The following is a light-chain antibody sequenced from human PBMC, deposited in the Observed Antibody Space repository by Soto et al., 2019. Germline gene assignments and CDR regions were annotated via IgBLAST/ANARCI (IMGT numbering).Light chain of an antibody. CDR2: AAS. J-gene: IGKJ5*01. Sequence: IQLTQSPSSLSASVGDRVTITCRASQGISSYLAWYQQKPGKAPNLLIYAASTLQSGVLSRFSGSGSGTDFTLTISSLQPEDFSTYYCQQLNSYPFTFGQGTRLEIK. CDR1: QGISSY. CDR3: QQLNSYPFT. V-gene: IGKV1-9*01.